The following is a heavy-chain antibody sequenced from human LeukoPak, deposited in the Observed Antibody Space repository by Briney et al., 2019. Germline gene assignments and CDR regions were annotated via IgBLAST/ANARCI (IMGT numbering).Heavy chain of an antibody. CDR1: GLSFSAHW. V-gene: IGHV3-7*01. Sequence: GGSLRLSCAASGLSFSAHWRTWVRQAPGKGLEWVANINEDGSLTYYVDSLKGRFTISRDNTKTSLYLKMNTLRAEDTAVYYCARVGKNGWDFDHWGQGTLVTVSS. J-gene: IGHJ4*02. CDR3: ARVGKNGWDFDH. CDR2: INEDGSLT. D-gene: IGHD6-19*01.